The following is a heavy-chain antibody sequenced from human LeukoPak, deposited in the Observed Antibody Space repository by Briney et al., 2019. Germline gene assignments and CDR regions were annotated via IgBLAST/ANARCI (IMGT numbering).Heavy chain of an antibody. Sequence: PSETLSLTCAVYGGSFSGYYWSWIRQPPGKGLEWIGEINHSGSTNYNPSLKSRVTISVDTSKNQFSLKLSSVTAADTAVYYCARLDCSSTSCYPWTDVWGKGTTVTVSS. CDR2: INHSGST. J-gene: IGHJ6*04. D-gene: IGHD2-2*01. V-gene: IGHV4-34*01. CDR1: GGSFSGYY. CDR3: ARLDCSSTSCYPWTDV.